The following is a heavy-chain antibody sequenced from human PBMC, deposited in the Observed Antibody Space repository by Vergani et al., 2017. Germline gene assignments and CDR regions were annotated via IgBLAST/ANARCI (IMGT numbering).Heavy chain of an antibody. Sequence: EVQLVQSGAEVKKPGESLKISCKGSGYSFTSYWIGWVRQMLWKGLEWMGIIYPGDSDTRYRLSFQCQVTIPADKSISTAYLQWSSLKASDTAMYYCARHRRSGGYYGMEIWGRGTTVTVSS. CDR1: GYSFTSYW. V-gene: IGHV5-51*01. CDR3: ARHRRSGGYYGMEI. CDR2: IYPGDSDT. J-gene: IGHJ6*02. D-gene: IGHD1-1*01.